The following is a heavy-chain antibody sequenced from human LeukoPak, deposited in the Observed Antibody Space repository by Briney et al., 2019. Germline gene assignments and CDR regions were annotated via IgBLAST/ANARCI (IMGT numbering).Heavy chain of an antibody. D-gene: IGHD2-2*01. Sequence: HRASVKVSCKVSGYTLTELSMHWVRQAPGKGLEWMGGFDPEDGETIYARKFQGRVTMTEDTSTDTAYMELSSLRSEDTAVYYCATGVPAAMLPYYFDYWGQGTLVTVSS. CDR3: ATGVPAAMLPYYFDY. J-gene: IGHJ4*02. CDR1: GYTLTELS. V-gene: IGHV1-24*01. CDR2: FDPEDGET.